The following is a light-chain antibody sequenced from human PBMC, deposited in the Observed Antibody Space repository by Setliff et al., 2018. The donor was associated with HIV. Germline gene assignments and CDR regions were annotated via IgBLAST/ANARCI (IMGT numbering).Light chain of an antibody. CDR3: CSYAGSSTNYV. V-gene: IGLV2-14*01. J-gene: IGLJ1*01. Sequence: QSALTQPASVSGSPGQSITISCTGTSSDVGGYKYLSWYQQHPGKAPKLILFGVNNRPSGVSNRFSGSKSGNTASLTISGLQAEDEADYYCCSYAGSSTNYVFGTGTKVTVL. CDR2: GVN. CDR1: SSDVGGYKY.